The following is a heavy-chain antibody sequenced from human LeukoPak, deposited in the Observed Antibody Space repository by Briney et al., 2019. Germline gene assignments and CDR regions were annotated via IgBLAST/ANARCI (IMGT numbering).Heavy chain of an antibody. CDR2: MNPNSGNT. J-gene: IGHJ6*03. CDR3: ARGPFYYYYYYMDV. CDR1: GYTFTSYD. Sequence: ASVKVSCKASGYTFTSYDINWVRQATGQGLEWMGWMNPNSGNTGYAQKFQGRVTITRNTSISTAYMELSSLRSEDMAVYYCARGPFYYYYYYMDVWGKETTVTVSS. V-gene: IGHV1-8*03.